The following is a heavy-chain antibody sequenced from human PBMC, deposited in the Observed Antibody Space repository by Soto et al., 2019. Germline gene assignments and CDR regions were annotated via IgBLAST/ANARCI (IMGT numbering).Heavy chain of an antibody. Sequence: PSETLSLTCTVSGGSISSGGYYWSWIRQHPGKGLEWIGYIYYSGSTYYNPSLKSRVTISVDTSKNQFSLKLSSVTAADTAVYYCARSSPADSSSWEGPSWFDPWGQGTLVNVSS. CDR3: ARSSPADSSSWEGPSWFDP. V-gene: IGHV4-31*03. J-gene: IGHJ5*02. D-gene: IGHD6-6*01. CDR2: IYYSGST. CDR1: GGSISSGGYY.